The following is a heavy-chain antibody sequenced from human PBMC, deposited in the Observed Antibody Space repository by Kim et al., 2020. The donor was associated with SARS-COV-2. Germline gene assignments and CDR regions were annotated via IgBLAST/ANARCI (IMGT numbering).Heavy chain of an antibody. CDR3: SAQDERYSGYQKINY. V-gene: IGHV3-21*01. CDR2: INSSSSYI. Sequence: GGSLRLSCAASGFTFSSYSMNWVRQAPGKGLEWVSSINSSSSYIYYADSVKGRFTISRDNSKNSLYLQMNSLRAEDTAVYYCSAQDERYSGYQKINYWGQGPLVTVSS. CDR1: GFTFSSYS. J-gene: IGHJ4*02. D-gene: IGHD1-26*01.